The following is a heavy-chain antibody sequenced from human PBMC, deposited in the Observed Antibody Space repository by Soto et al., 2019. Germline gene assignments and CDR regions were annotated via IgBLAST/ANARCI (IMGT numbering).Heavy chain of an antibody. V-gene: IGHV3-23*01. CDR2: ISGSGGST. CDR3: AKPREPLMGEGDYGDYDAFDI. D-gene: IGHD4-17*01. Sequence: EVQLLESGGGLVQPGGSLRLSCAASGFTFSSYAMSWVRQAPGKGLEWVSAISGSGGSTYYADSVNGRFTISRDNSKNTLYLQMNSLRAEDTAVYYCAKPREPLMGEGDYGDYDAFDIWGQGTMVTVSS. J-gene: IGHJ3*02. CDR1: GFTFSSYA.